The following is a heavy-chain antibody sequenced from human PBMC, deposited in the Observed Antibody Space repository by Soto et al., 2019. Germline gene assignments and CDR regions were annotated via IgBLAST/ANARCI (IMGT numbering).Heavy chain of an antibody. CDR2: VSTNGAT. V-gene: IGHV4-59*10. CDR3: ARADYEILTGSYAMDV. Sequence: SETLSLTCAVYGGSISSYYWNWIRQPAGKGLEWIGRVSTNGATNYNPSLESRVTMSVDTSKNQFSLKLTSVTAADTAVYFCARADYEILTGSYAMDVWGQGTTVTVSS. J-gene: IGHJ6*02. CDR1: GGSISSYY. D-gene: IGHD3-9*01.